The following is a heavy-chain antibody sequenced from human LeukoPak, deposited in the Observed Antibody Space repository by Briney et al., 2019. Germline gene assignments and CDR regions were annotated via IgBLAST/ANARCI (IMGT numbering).Heavy chain of an antibody. J-gene: IGHJ4*02. CDR1: GFTFSSYA. V-gene: IGHV3-23*01. D-gene: IGHD3-3*01. CDR3: AKHHYDFWSGYFREY. CDR2: ISGSGGNT. Sequence: PGGSLRLSCAASGFTFSSYAMSWVRQAPGKGLEWVSSISGSGGNTTSADSVKGRFTISRDNSKNTLSLQMNSLRAEDTAVYYCAKHHYDFWSGYFREYWGQGTLVTVSS.